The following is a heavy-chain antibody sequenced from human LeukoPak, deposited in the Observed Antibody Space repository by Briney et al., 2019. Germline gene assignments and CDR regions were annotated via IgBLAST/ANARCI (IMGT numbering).Heavy chain of an antibody. V-gene: IGHV3-23*01. CDR2: ISGTGGST. CDR1: GFTFSSYA. Sequence: GGSLRLSCAASGFTFSSYAMSWVRQAPGKGLEWVSAISGTGGSTHYADSVKGRFTISRDNPKNTLYLQMNSLRAEDTAVYYCAKDGRVGYSSSWSNYWGQGTLVTVSS. J-gene: IGHJ4*02. D-gene: IGHD6-13*01. CDR3: AKDGRVGYSSSWSNY.